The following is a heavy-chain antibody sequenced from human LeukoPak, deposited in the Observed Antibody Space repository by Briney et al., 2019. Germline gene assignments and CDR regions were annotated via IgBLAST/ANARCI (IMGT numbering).Heavy chain of an antibody. CDR2: ISAYNGNT. CDR1: GYTFTAYY. D-gene: IGHD2-2*01. Sequence: ASVKVSCKASGYTFTAYYMHWVRQAPGQGLEWMGWISAYNGNTNYAQKLQGRVTMTTDTSTSTAYMELRSLRSDDTAVYYCARVYLSDYYGMDVWGQGTTVTVSS. CDR3: ARVYLSDYYGMDV. J-gene: IGHJ6*02. V-gene: IGHV1-18*04.